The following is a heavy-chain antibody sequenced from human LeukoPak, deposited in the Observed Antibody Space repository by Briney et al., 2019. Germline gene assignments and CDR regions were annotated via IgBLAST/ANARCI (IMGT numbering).Heavy chain of an antibody. CDR2: INPIGGST. V-gene: IGHV1-46*03. J-gene: IGHJ4*02. Sequence: ASVKVSCKASAYTFTNYYMHWVRQAPGQGLEWMGFINPIGGSTSYAQKFQGRVTMTRDTSTSTVYMELNSLRSEDTAVYYCARNDASGLDYWGQGTLVTVSS. CDR3: ARNDASGLDY. CDR1: AYTFTNYY. D-gene: IGHD3-10*01.